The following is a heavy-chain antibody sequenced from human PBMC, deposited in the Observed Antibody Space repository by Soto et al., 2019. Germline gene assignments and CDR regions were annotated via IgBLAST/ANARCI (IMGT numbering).Heavy chain of an antibody. J-gene: IGHJ6*02. CDR2: IIPIFGTA. V-gene: IGHV1-69*13. CDR3: ARDTVTTFYYYYYGMDV. Sequence: SVKVSCKASGGTFSSYAISWVRQAPGQGLEWMGGIIPIFGTANYAQKFQGRVTITADESTSTAYMELSSLRSEDTAVYYCARDTVTTFYYYYYGMDVWGQGTTVTVSS. CDR1: GGTFSSYA. D-gene: IGHD4-4*01.